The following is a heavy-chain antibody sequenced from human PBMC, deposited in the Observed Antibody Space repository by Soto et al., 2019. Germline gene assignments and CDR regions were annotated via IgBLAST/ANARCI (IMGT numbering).Heavy chain of an antibody. J-gene: IGHJ6*02. Sequence: SETLSLTCTVSGGSIISSSYYWGWIRQPPGKGLEWIGSIFYSGSTYYNPSLKSRVTITKDTSKNQVVLTMTNMDPVDTATYYCAHKGGRGAAMDVWGQGTTVTVSS. V-gene: IGHV4-39*06. CDR2: IFYSGST. CDR3: AHKGGRGAAMDV. CDR1: GGSIISSSYY. D-gene: IGHD2-15*01.